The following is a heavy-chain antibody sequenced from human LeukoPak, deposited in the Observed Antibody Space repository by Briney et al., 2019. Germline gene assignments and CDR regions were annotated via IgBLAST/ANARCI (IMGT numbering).Heavy chain of an antibody. Sequence: GGSLRLSCAASGFTFSSYAMSWVRQAPGKGLVWVARINTDGTSTDYADSVKGRFTTSRDNAKNTLYLQMKSLGVEDTALYYCSRDNVGHFDYWGQGTLVTVSS. V-gene: IGHV3-74*01. J-gene: IGHJ4*02. CDR3: SRDNVGHFDY. CDR2: INTDGTST. CDR1: GFTFSSYA. D-gene: IGHD3-16*01.